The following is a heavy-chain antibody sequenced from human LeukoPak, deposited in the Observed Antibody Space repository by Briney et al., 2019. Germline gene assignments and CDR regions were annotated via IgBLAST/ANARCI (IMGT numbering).Heavy chain of an antibody. V-gene: IGHV3-33*01. D-gene: IGHD4-17*01. J-gene: IGHJ5*02. CDR2: IWYDGSNK. CDR1: GFTFSSYG. Sequence: GRSLRLSCAASGFTFSSYGMHWVRQAPGKGLEWVAVIWYDGSNKYYADSVKGRFTISRDNSKNTLYLQTNSLGAEDTAVYYCARDPDYGDYENWFDPWGQGTLVTVSS. CDR3: ARDPDYGDYENWFDP.